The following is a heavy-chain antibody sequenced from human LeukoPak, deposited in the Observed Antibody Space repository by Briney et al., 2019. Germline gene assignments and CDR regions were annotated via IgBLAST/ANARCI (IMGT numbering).Heavy chain of an antibody. CDR2: ISAYNGHT. D-gene: IGHD2-2*02. V-gene: IGHV1-18*01. Sequence: ASVKVSCKTSGYSFILYGISWVRQAPGQGLEWMGWISAYNGHTNYAQKLQGRVTMTTDASTTTAYMELRSLRSDDTAVYYCVRDGHRLYDYYYYYMDVWGKGTTVTVSS. J-gene: IGHJ6*03. CDR3: VRDGHRLYDYYYYYMDV. CDR1: GYSFILYG.